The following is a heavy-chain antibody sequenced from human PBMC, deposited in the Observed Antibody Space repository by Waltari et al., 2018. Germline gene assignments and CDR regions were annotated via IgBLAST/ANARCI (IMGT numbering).Heavy chain of an antibody. D-gene: IGHD3-10*01. CDR3: VRDGGRLYGPENFHGIDS. V-gene: IGHV4-4*07. J-gene: IGHJ4*02. CDR1: GDSISSYY. Sequence: QVVLLESGPGLVKPSETLSLTCTVSGDSISSYYWCWVRQPAGKTREWIGRIYSGGTTHYNPSLKSRVTLSVDMSQNQVSLRLTSVTAADTAMYYCVRDGGRLYGPENFHGIDSWGQGTLVTVSS. CDR2: IYSGGTT.